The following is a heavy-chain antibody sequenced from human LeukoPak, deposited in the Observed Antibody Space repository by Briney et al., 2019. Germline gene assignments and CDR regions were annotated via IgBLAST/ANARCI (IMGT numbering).Heavy chain of an antibody. CDR1: RYRFRGYW. CDR2: IKEDGSEK. Sequence: PGGSLRLSCAASRYRFRGYWMGWVPQAPGKGLWWVANIKEDGSEKYYVDSVKGRFTISRDNAKNSLYLQMNSLRAEDTAVYYCARVNYESSGYYSGYFDNWGQGTLVTVSS. J-gene: IGHJ4*02. V-gene: IGHV3-7*01. D-gene: IGHD3-22*01. CDR3: ARVNYESSGYYSGYFDN.